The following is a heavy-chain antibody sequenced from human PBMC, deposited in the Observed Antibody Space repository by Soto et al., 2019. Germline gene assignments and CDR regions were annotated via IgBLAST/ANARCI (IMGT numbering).Heavy chain of an antibody. CDR3: ARGTGDDAFDV. D-gene: IGHD3-10*01. Sequence: SLRLSCAASGFTFSSYGMHWVRQAPGKGLEWVAVIWYDGSNKYYADSVKGRFTISRDNSKNTLYLQMNSLRAEDTAVYYCARGTGDDAFDVWGQGTMVTVSS. V-gene: IGHV3-33*01. J-gene: IGHJ3*01. CDR1: GFTFSSYG. CDR2: IWYDGSNK.